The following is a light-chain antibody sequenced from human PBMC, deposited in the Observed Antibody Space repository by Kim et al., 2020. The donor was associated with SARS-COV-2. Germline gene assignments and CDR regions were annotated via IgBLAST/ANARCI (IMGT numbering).Light chain of an antibody. CDR3: AAWDGSLDGVV. J-gene: IGLJ2*01. Sequence: QSVLTQPPSASGTPGQTVTISCSGSSSNIGTNPVNWYQQLPGTAPKLLIYSSYQRPSGVPDRFSASKSGTSASLAISGLQSEDEADYYCAAWDGSLDGVVFGGGTKVTVL. CDR1: SSNIGTNP. V-gene: IGLV1-44*01. CDR2: SSY.